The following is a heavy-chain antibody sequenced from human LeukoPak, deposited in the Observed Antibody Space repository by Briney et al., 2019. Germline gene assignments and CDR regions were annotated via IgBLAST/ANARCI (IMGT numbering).Heavy chain of an antibody. CDR1: GVSISGTTYC. V-gene: IGHV4-39*07. CDR3: VADPINFDF. Sequence: SETLSLTCTVSGVSISGTTYCWAWIRQPPGKGLEWIGSIYSSGHTIYNASLKSRITISVDRSENQFSLNLRSVTAADTAVYYCVADPINFDFWGQGNLVTVPS. J-gene: IGHJ4*02. CDR2: IYSSGHT.